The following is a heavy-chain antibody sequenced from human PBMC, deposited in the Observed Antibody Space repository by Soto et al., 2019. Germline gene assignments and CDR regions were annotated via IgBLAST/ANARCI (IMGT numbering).Heavy chain of an antibody. D-gene: IGHD3-10*01. CDR2: ISHDGGT. J-gene: IGHJ6*02. V-gene: IGHV4-34*01. CDR3: ARGQLVWYGDLTPYHRDMDV. CDR1: GGSFDDFY. Sequence: SETLSLTCAFYGGSFDDFYWSWVRQSPGKGLEWVGEISHDGGTNYSPSLASRVSISVDTSKNQFSLHLRSVTAADTGLYYCARGQLVWYGDLTPYHRDMDVWGQGTTVTVSS.